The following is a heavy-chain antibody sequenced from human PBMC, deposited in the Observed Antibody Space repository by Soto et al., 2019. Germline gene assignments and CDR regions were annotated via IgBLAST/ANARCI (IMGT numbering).Heavy chain of an antibody. CDR2: IYYSGST. D-gene: IGHD5-18*01. CDR3: ARWIQLWGGSYGMDV. CDR1: GGSISSGGYY. J-gene: IGHJ6*02. Sequence: SETLSLTCTVSGGSISSGGYYWSWIRQHPGKGLEWIGYIYYSGSTYYNPSLKSRVTISVDTSKNQFSLKLSSVTAADTAVYYCARWIQLWGGSYGMDVWGQGTTVTVSS. V-gene: IGHV4-31*03.